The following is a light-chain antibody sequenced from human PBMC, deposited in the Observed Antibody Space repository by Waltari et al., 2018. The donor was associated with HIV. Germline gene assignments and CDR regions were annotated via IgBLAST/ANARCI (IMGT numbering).Light chain of an antibody. V-gene: IGKV1-33*01. CDR3: QQYDNLPLT. Sequence: DIQMTQSPSSLSASVRDRVTITCQASQDIIKYLTWYQQKPGKAPKLLISAASNMETGVPARFSGGGSGTDFTFTISSLQPEDIATYYCQQYDNLPLTFGGGTKVEI. CDR2: AAS. CDR1: QDIIKY. J-gene: IGKJ4*01.